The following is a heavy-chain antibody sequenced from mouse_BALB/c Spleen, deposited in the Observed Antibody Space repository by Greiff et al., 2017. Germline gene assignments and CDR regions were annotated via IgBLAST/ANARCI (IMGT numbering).Heavy chain of an antibody. J-gene: IGHJ2*01. CDR1: GFTFSNYW. V-gene: IGHV6-6*02. CDR3: TKSQEYYFDY. CDR2: IRLKSNNYAT. Sequence: EVKLVESGGGLVQPGGSMKLSCVASGFTFSNYWMNWVRQSPEKGLEWVAEIRLKSNNYATHYAESVKGRFTISRDDSKSSVYLQMNNLRAEDTGIYYCTKSQEYYFDYWGQGTTLTVSS.